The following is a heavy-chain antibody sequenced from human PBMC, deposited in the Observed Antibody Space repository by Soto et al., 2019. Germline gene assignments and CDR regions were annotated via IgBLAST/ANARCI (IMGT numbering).Heavy chain of an antibody. CDR2: IYYSGST. Sequence: SETLSLTCTVSGGSISSYYWSWIRQPPGKGLEWIGYIYYSGSTNYNPSLKSRVTISVDTSKNQFSLKLTSVTAADTAVYYCARHPSNFWFDRWGQGTLVTVSS. J-gene: IGHJ5*02. D-gene: IGHD4-4*01. CDR3: ARHPSNFWFDR. CDR1: GGSISSYY. V-gene: IGHV4-59*08.